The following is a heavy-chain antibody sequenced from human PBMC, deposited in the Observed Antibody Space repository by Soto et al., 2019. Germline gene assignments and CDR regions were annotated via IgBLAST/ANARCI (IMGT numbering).Heavy chain of an antibody. CDR1: GGSISSGGYS. CDR3: ARGQVVAAQH. CDR2: IYHSGST. V-gene: IGHV4-30-2*01. J-gene: IGHJ4*02. Sequence: QLQLQESGSGLVKPSQTLSLTCAVSGGSISSGGYSWSWIRQPPGKGLEWIGYIYHSGSTYYNPSLXRXVXIXXDRTTHQCSLKLSAVTAADTAVYYCARGQVVAAQHWGQGTLVTVSS. D-gene: IGHD2-15*01.